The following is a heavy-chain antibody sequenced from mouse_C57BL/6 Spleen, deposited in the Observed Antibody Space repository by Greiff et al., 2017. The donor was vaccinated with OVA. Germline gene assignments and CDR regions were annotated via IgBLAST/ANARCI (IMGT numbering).Heavy chain of an antibody. CDR2: FYPGSGSI. J-gene: IGHJ2*01. CDR3: ARHPPVADYFDY. D-gene: IGHD1-1*01. V-gene: IGHV1-62-2*01. CDR1: GYTFTEYT. Sequence: VMLVESGAELVKPGASVKLSCKASGYTFTEYTIHWVKQRSGQGLEWIGWFYPGSGSIKYNEKFKDKATLTADKSSSTVYMELSRLTSEDSAVYFCARHPPVADYFDYWGQGTTLTVSS.